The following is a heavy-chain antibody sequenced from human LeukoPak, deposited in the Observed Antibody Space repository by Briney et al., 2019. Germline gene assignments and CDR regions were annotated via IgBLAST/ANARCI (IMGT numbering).Heavy chain of an antibody. CDR2: INTYNADA. V-gene: IGHV1-18*01. D-gene: IGHD3-10*01. Sequence: ASVKVSCKASGYTFTSYAISWVRQAPGQGLEWLGWINTYNADAKYPQKLQGRVTMTTDTSTSTAYMELRSLRSDDTAVYYCARGYYGSGSYYYWGQGTLVTVSS. J-gene: IGHJ4*02. CDR3: ARGYYGSGSYYY. CDR1: GYTFTSYA.